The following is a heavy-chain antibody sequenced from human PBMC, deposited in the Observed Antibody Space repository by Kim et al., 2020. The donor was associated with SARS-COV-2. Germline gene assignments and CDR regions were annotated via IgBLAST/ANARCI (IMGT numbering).Heavy chain of an antibody. CDR1: GFTFSSYA. CDR3: AKAGRKQQPRCYFDY. V-gene: IGHV3-23*01. Sequence: GGSLRLSSAASGFTFSSYAMSWVRQAPGKGLEWVSAISGSGGSTYYADSVKGRFTISRDNSKNTLYLQMNSLRAEDTAVYYCAKAGRKQQPRCYFDYWGQGTLVTVSS. J-gene: IGHJ4*02. CDR2: ISGSGGST. D-gene: IGHD6-13*01.